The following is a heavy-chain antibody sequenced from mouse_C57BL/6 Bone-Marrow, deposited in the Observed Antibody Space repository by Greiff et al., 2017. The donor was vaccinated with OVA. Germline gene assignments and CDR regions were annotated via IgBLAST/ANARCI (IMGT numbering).Heavy chain of an antibody. CDR1: GFTFSSYA. D-gene: IGHD3-2*02. V-gene: IGHV5-9-1*02. Sequence: DVQLQESGEGLVKPGGSLKLSCAASGFTFSSYALSWVRQTPEKRLEWVAYISSGGDYIYYADTVKGRFTISRDNARNTLYLQMSSLKSEDTAMYYCTREAAQYYAMDYWGQGTSVTVSS. CDR3: TREAAQYYAMDY. CDR2: ISSGGDYI. J-gene: IGHJ4*01.